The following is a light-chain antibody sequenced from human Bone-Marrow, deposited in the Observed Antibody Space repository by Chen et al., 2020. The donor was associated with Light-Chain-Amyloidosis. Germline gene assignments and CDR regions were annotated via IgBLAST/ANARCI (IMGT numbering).Light chain of an antibody. V-gene: IGLV2-14*03. Sequence: QSALTQPASVSGSPGQSSTISCTGSISDIGSNKYVSWYQQYPDKARQLIIYDVNNRPSGVSRRSASSMSGSTADLTIGRLLAEGEAVYSCSSNTDTPPWVFGGGTKVTVL. J-gene: IGLJ3*02. CDR1: ISDIGSNKY. CDR3: SSNTDTPPWV. CDR2: DVN.